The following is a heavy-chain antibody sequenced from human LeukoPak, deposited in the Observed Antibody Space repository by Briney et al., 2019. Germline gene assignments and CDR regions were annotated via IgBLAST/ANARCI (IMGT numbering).Heavy chain of an antibody. CDR1: GGSISSYY. CDR3: ARVVDYYYHYYMDV. V-gene: IGHV4-59*01. CDR2: IYYSGST. J-gene: IGHJ6*03. D-gene: IGHD2-2*01. Sequence: SETLSLTCTVSGGSISSYYWSWIRQPPGKGLEWIGYIYYSGSTNYNPSLKSRVTISVDTSKNQFSLKLSSVTAADTAVYYCARVVDYYYHYYMDVWGKGTTVTVSS.